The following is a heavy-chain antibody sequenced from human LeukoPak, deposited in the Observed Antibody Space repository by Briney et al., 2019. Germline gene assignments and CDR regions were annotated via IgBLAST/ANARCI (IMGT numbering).Heavy chain of an antibody. CDR2: INPDSGAT. D-gene: IGHD2-15*01. CDR1: GYTFTGYY. V-gene: IGHV1-2*02. CDR3: ARVNIVVVVAATGYFDY. J-gene: IGHJ4*02. Sequence: ASVKVSCKASGYTFTGYYMHWVRQAPGQGLEWMGWINPDSGATNYAQKFQGRVTMTRDTSISTAYMELSRLRSDDTAVYYCARVNIVVVVAATGYFDYWGQGTLVTVSS.